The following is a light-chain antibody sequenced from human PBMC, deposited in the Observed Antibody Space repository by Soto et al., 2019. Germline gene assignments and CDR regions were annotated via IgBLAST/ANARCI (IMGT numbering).Light chain of an antibody. Sequence: LTQSPVNMSLSPGERATLSCRASQSVSSSYLAWYQQKPGQAPRLLIYGASSRATGIPDRFSGSGSGTDFTLTISRLEPEDFAVYYCQQYGSSPTFGQGTRLEIK. CDR2: GAS. CDR1: QSVSSSY. J-gene: IGKJ5*01. V-gene: IGKV3-20*01. CDR3: QQYGSSPT.